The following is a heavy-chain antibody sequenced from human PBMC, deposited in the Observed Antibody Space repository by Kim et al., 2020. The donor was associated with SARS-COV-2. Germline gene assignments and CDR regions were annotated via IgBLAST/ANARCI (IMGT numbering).Heavy chain of an antibody. CDR2: IWYDGSNK. CDR1: GFTFSSYG. J-gene: IGHJ6*02. CDR3: ARDSYQLLYGYYYYYGMDV. V-gene: IGHV3-33*01. Sequence: GGSLRLSCAASGFTFSSYGMHWVRQAPGKVLEWVAVIWYDGSNKYYADSVKGRFTISRDNSKNTLYLQMNSLRAEDTAVYYCARDSYQLLYGYYYYYGMDVWGQGTTVTVSS. D-gene: IGHD2-2*02.